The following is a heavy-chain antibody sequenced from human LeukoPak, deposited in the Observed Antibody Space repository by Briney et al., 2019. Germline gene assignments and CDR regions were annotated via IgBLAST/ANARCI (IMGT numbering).Heavy chain of an antibody. V-gene: IGHV3-21*01. CDR3: ARATSGSRDGYNWRFDY. CDR2: ITSSSIYI. CDR1: GFTFSKAW. Sequence: PGGSLRLSCAASGFTFSKAWTSWVRQAPGKGLEWVSSITSSSIYIYYADSVKGRFTISRDNAKNSLSLQLNSLRAEDTAVYYCARATSGSRDGYNWRFDYWGQGTLVTVSS. D-gene: IGHD5-24*01. J-gene: IGHJ4*02.